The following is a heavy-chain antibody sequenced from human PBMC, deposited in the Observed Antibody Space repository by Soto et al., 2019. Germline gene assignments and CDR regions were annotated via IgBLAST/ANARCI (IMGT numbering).Heavy chain of an antibody. V-gene: IGHV3-33*01. J-gene: IGHJ4*02. Sequence: QVQLVESGGGVVQPGRSLRLSCATSGFTFSNYGMHWVRQAPGKGLEWVAVTRHDGTNKYYADSVKGRFTISRDNSKNTVHLQMNSLRGEDTALYYCARDLSGPLDYWGQGTLVTVSS. CDR2: TRHDGTNK. CDR3: ARDLSGPLDY. CDR1: GFTFSNYG.